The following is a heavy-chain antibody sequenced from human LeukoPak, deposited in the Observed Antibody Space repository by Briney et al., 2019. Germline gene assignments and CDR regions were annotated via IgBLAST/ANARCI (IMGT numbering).Heavy chain of an antibody. V-gene: IGHV4-34*01. CDR1: GGSFSGYY. J-gene: IGHJ5*02. Sequence: PSETLSLTCAVYGGSFSGYYWSWLRQPPGKGLEWIGEINHSGSTNYNPSLKSRVTISVDTSKNQFSLKLSSVTAADTAVYYCARVRDYYGSGTNWFDPWGQGTLVTVSS. CDR2: INHSGST. D-gene: IGHD3-10*01. CDR3: ARVRDYYGSGTNWFDP.